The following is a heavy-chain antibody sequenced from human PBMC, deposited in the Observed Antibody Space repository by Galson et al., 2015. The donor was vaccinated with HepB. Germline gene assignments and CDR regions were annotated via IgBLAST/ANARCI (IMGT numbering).Heavy chain of an antibody. CDR1: GFTFSSYG. J-gene: IGHJ4*02. CDR2: ISYDGSNK. D-gene: IGHD3-22*01. Sequence: SLRLSCAASGFTFSSYGMHWVRQAPGKGLEWVAVISYDGSNKYYADSVKGRFTISRDNSKNTLYLQMNSLRAEDTAVYYCAKDELTRDPMIVVVSTMGSGYWGQGTLVTVSS. CDR3: AKDELTRDPMIVVVSTMGSGY. V-gene: IGHV3-30*18.